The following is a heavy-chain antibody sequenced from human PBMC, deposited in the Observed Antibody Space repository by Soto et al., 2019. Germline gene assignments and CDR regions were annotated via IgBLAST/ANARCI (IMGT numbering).Heavy chain of an antibody. V-gene: IGHV3-66*01. Sequence: GGSLRLSCAASGFTVSSNYMSWVRQAPGKGLEWVSVIYSGGSTYYADSVKGRFTISRDNSKNTLYLQMNSLRAEDTAVYYCARSSMVRGVIIPSLDYWGQGTLVTVSS. J-gene: IGHJ4*02. D-gene: IGHD3-10*01. CDR2: IYSGGST. CDR3: ARSSMVRGVIIPSLDY. CDR1: GFTVSSNY.